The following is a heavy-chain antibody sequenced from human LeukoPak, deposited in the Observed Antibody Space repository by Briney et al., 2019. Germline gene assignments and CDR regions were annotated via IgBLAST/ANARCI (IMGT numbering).Heavy chain of an antibody. J-gene: IGHJ4*02. V-gene: IGHV4-59*01. CDR1: GGSISSYY. CDR3: ARVGYSGYDYRGFFDY. CDR2: IYYSGST. D-gene: IGHD5-12*01. Sequence: SETLSLTCTVSGGSISSYYWSWIRQPPGKGLEWIGYIYYSGSTNYNPSLKSRVTISVDTSKNQFSLKLTSVTAADTAVYYCARVGYSGYDYRGFFDYWGQGTLVTVSS.